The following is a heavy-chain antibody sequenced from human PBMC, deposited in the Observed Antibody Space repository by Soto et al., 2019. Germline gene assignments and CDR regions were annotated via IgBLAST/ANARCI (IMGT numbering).Heavy chain of an antibody. CDR2: VYYSGST. CDR3: ARALRLDYYFDY. V-gene: IGHV4-61*01. D-gene: IGHD5-12*01. Sequence: SETLSLTCTVSGGSVSSSSYYWGWVRQPPGKGLEWIGYVYYSGSTNYNPSLKSRVTISVDTSKNQFSLKLSPVTAADTAVYYCARALRLDYYFDYWGQGTLVTVS. CDR1: GGSVSSSSYY. J-gene: IGHJ4*02.